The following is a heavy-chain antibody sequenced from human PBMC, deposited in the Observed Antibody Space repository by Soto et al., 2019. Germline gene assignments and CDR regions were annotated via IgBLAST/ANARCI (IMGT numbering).Heavy chain of an antibody. CDR2: ISYDGSNK. CDR3: AKDHIPRGHSYGRDY. D-gene: IGHD5-18*01. Sequence: GGSLRLSCAASGFTFSSYGMHWVRQAPGKGLEWVAVISYDGSNKYYADSVKGRFTISRDNSKNTLYLQMNSLRAEDTAVYYCAKDHIPRGHSYGRDYWGQGPRVTVSS. CDR1: GFTFSSYG. J-gene: IGHJ4*02. V-gene: IGHV3-30*18.